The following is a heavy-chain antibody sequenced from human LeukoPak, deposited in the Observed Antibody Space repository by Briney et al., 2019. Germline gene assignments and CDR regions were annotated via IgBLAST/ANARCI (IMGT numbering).Heavy chain of an antibody. Sequence: SETLSLTRTVFGGSISSYYWSWIRQPPGKGLEWIGYIYYSGSTNYNPSLKSRVTISVDTSKNQFSLKLSSVTAADTAVYYCARGIASADTIFGVVIIGWFDPWGQGTLVTVSS. CDR2: IYYSGST. V-gene: IGHV4-59*01. CDR3: ARGIASADTIFGVVIIGWFDP. D-gene: IGHD3-3*01. J-gene: IGHJ5*02. CDR1: GGSISSYY.